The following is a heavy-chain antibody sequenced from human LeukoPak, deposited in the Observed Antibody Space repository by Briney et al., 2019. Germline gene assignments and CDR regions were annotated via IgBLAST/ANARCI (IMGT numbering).Heavy chain of an antibody. Sequence: GASVKVSCKASGYTFTSYGISWVRRAPGQGLEWMGWVSPYNGNSNYAQKLQGRITLTTDTSTTTAYMELRSLRSDDTAVYYCARTTCGADCNYFYYYGMDVWGTGTTVTVSS. D-gene: IGHD2-21*02. J-gene: IGHJ6*04. CDR2: VSPYNGNS. CDR1: GYTFTSYG. V-gene: IGHV1-18*04. CDR3: ARTTCGADCNYFYYYGMDV.